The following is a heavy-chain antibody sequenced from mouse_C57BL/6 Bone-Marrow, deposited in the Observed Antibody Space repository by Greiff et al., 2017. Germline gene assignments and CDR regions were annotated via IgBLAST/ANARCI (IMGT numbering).Heavy chain of an antibody. J-gene: IGHJ2*01. CDR1: GFNIKDYC. CDR3: TRSLIYYDTNN. V-gene: IGHV14-2*01. Sequence: EVQLQQSGAELVKPGASVKLSCTASGFNIKDYCIHWVKQRTEQGLEWIGRIDPEDGETKYAPKFQDKATITAETSSNTAYLQLSSLTSEDSAVYYCTRSLIYYDTNNGGQGTTLTVSS. CDR2: IDPEDGET. D-gene: IGHD1-1*01.